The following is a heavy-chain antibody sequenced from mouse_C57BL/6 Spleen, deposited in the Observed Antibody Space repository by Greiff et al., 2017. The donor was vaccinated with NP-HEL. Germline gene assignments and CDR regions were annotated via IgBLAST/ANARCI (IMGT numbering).Heavy chain of an antibody. CDR1: GYSITSGYY. Sequence: DVKLQESGPGLVKPSQSLSLTCSVTGYSITSGYYWNWIRQFPGNKLEWMGYISYDGSNNYNPSLKNRISITRDTSKNQFFLKLNSVTTEDTATYYCASFELGYWYFDVWGTGTTVTVSS. D-gene: IGHD4-1*01. J-gene: IGHJ1*03. CDR2: ISYDGSN. CDR3: ASFELGYWYFDV. V-gene: IGHV3-6*01.